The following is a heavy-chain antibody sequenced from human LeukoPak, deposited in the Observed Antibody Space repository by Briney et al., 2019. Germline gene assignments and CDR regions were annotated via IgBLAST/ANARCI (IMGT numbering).Heavy chain of an antibody. J-gene: IGHJ4*02. V-gene: IGHV4-31*02. Sequence: SWIRQHPGKGLEWIGYIYYSGSTYYNPSLKSRVTISVDTSKNQFSLKLSSVTAADTAVYYCARDSGSNPPSYWGQGTLVTVSS. D-gene: IGHD3-10*01. CDR2: IYYSGST. CDR3: ARDSGSNPPSY.